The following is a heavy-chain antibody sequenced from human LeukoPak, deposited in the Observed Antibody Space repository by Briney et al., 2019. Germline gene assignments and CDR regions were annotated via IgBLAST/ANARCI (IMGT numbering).Heavy chain of an antibody. D-gene: IGHD3-10*01. Sequence: PSETLSLTCAVYGGSFSGYYWSWIRQPPGKGLEWIGEINHSGSTNYNPSLKSRVTISVDTSKNQFSLKLSSVTAADTAVYYCARSRRVGRSYYGSGTGLPTDYYYYYMDVWGKGTTVTVSS. CDR1: GGSFSGYY. J-gene: IGHJ6*03. CDR2: INHSGST. V-gene: IGHV4-34*01. CDR3: ARSRRVGRSYYGSGTGLPTDYYYYYMDV.